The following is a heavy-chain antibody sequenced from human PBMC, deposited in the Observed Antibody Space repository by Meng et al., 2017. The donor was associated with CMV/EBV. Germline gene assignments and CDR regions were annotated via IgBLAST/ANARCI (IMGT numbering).Heavy chain of an antibody. CDR1: GFTFSNYA. CDR2: FSGSGGST. J-gene: IGHJ4*02. D-gene: IGHD3-22*01. Sequence: GGSLRLSCAASGFTFSNYAMSWVRQAPGKGLEWVSAFSGSGGSTYYADSVKGRFTISRDNSKNTLYLQMNSLRAEDTAVYYCAKAFYYYDSSGPYYFDYWGQGTLVTVSS. V-gene: IGHV3-23*01. CDR3: AKAFYYYDSSGPYYFDY.